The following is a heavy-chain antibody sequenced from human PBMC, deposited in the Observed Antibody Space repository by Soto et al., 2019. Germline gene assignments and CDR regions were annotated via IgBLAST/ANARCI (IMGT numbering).Heavy chain of an antibody. J-gene: IGHJ4*02. CDR1: GYTFTSYG. CDR3: ARGRYGDY. D-gene: IGHD1-1*01. V-gene: IGHV1-18*01. CDR2: ISAHNGNT. Sequence: QVHLVQSGAEVKKPGASVKVSCKASGYTFTSYGITWVRQAPGQGLEWMGWISAHNGNTDYAQKLQGRVIVTRDTPPSTAYMELRSLISDDTAVYYCARGRYGDYWGEGALVTVSS.